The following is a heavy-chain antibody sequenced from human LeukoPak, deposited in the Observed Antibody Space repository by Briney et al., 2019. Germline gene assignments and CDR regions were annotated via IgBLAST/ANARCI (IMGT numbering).Heavy chain of an antibody. D-gene: IGHD3-22*01. J-gene: IGHJ4*02. CDR3: ARDLEYYDSSGYTEDY. Sequence: GGSLRLSCAASGFTFDDYAMHWVRQAPGKGLEWVSGISWNSGSIGYADSVKGRFTISRDSAKNSLYLQMNSLRAEDMALYYCARDLEYYDSSGYTEDYWGQGTLVTVSS. CDR1: GFTFDDYA. CDR2: ISWNSGSI. V-gene: IGHV3-9*03.